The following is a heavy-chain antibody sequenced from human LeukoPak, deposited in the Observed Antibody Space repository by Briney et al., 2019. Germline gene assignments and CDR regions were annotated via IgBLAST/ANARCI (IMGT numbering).Heavy chain of an antibody. J-gene: IGHJ3*02. CDR3: ARQRSTAYYDSSGLPYDAFDI. CDR2: IYPDDSDT. Sequence: GESLKISCKGSGYSFTTYWIGWVRQMPGKGLEWMGIIYPDDSDTRYSPSFQGQVTISADKSISTAYLQWSSLKASDTAVYYCARQRSTAYYDSSGLPYDAFDIWGQGTMVNVSS. D-gene: IGHD3-22*01. CDR1: GYSFTTYW. V-gene: IGHV5-51*01.